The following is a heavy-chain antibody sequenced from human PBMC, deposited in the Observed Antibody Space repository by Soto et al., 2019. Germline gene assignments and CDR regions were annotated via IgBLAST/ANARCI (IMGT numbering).Heavy chain of an antibody. V-gene: IGHV3-30-3*01. CDR1: GFTFSSYA. CDR3: ARGKGSGWYRGSAFDI. Sequence: QVQLVESGGGVVQPGRSLRLSCAASGFTFSSYAMHWVRQAPGKGLEWAAVISYDVSNKYYADSVKGRFTISRDNSKNTLYLQMNSLRAEDTAVYYCARGKGSGWYRGSAFDIWGKGTMVTVSS. D-gene: IGHD6-19*01. CDR2: ISYDVSNK. J-gene: IGHJ3*02.